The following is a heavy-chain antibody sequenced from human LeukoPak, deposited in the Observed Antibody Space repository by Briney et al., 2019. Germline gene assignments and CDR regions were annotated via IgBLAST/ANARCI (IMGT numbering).Heavy chain of an antibody. CDR3: AILGVAAAGTAY. J-gene: IGHJ4*02. D-gene: IGHD6-13*01. CDR1: GITSSPYS. V-gene: IGHV3-30*04. Sequence: GRSLRLSCAASGITSSPYSLSWVRQAPGKGLEWVGVISYDGTNRQYADSVKGRFSISRDNSTNTVYLQMNSLRHEDTALYYCAILGVAAAGTAYWGQGTLVTVSS. CDR2: ISYDGTNR.